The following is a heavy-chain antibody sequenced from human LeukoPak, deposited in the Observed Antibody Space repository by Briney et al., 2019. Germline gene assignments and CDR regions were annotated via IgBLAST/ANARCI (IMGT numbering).Heavy chain of an antibody. CDR2: FYYGGSS. V-gene: IGHV4-59*08. J-gene: IGHJ4*02. CDR1: AGSISSYY. Sequence: SETLSLTCTASAGSISSYYWNWIRQPPGRGLEWIGYFYYGGSSKYNPSLKSRVTMSADTSKNQFSLKLSSVTAADTAMYYCARQTYYDRGGYPFDQWGQGTLVTVSS. D-gene: IGHD3-22*01. CDR3: ARQTYYDRGGYPFDQ.